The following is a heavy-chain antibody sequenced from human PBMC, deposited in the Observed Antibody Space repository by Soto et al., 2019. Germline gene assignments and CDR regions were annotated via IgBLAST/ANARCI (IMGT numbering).Heavy chain of an antibody. J-gene: IGHJ6*02. CDR3: ARPSYYYDSSGYYRGKGGMDV. Sequence: PGESLKISCKGSGYSFTSYWIGWVRQMPGKGLEWMGIIYPGDSDTRYSPSFQGQVTISADKSISTAYLQWSSLKASDTAMYYCARPSYYYDSSGYYRGKGGMDVWGQGTTVTVSS. CDR1: GYSFTSYW. D-gene: IGHD3-22*01. CDR2: IYPGDSDT. V-gene: IGHV5-51*01.